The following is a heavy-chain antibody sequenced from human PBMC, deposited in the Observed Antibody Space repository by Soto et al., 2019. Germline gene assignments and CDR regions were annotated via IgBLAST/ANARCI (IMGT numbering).Heavy chain of an antibody. Sequence: EVQLVESGGGLVKPGGSLRLSCAASGFTFSSYAMSWVRQAPGKGLEWVSAISGSGGSTYYADSVKGRFTISRDNSKNTLYLQMNSLRAEDTAVYYCAKDRQQLVSPRLGYYYGMDVWGQGTTVTVSS. CDR2: ISGSGGST. J-gene: IGHJ6*02. D-gene: IGHD6-13*01. CDR1: GFTFSSYA. V-gene: IGHV3-23*04. CDR3: AKDRQQLVSPRLGYYYGMDV.